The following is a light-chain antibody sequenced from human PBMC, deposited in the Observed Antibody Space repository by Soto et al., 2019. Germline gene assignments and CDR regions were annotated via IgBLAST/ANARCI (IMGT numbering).Light chain of an antibody. CDR2: DAS. CDR3: QQHESIAFT. J-gene: IGKJ3*01. Sequence: DIQMTQAPSALSSSVGARVTSTCQASHDISNYLYCFQPKPGKAPKLLLYDASNLETVVPSRYSGSISGPDFTLTLSSLQPADIATEYCQQHESIAFTFGPGTKVEI. V-gene: IGKV1-33*01. CDR1: HDISNY.